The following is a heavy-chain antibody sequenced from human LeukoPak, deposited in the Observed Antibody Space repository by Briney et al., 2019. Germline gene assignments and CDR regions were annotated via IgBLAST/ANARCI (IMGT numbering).Heavy chain of an antibody. CDR1: GFTFDDYG. J-gene: IGHJ4*02. CDR3: ARVSDISVAAYFDY. D-gene: IGHD6-19*01. CDR2: INWNGGST. V-gene: IGHV3-20*04. Sequence: GGSLRLSCAASGFTFDDYGLSWVRQAPGKGLEWVSPINWNGGSTGYADSVKGRFTISRDNAKNSLYLQMNSLRAEDTALYYCARVSDISVAAYFDYWGQGTLVTVSS.